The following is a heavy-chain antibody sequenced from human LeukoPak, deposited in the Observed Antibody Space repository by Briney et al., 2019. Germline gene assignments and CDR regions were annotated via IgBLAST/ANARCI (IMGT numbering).Heavy chain of an antibody. D-gene: IGHD3-22*01. CDR3: ATDRERDPSVYYLV. V-gene: IGHV3-23*01. CDR1: GFTFTDYA. Sequence: GGSLRLSCAASGFTFTDYAMSWVRQAPEKGLEWLSTISDNGSQTYYTDSVKGRFTISRDSSRNTVFLQMNSLRAEDSGVYYCATDRERDPSVYYLVGGQGTLITVSS. J-gene: IGHJ4*02. CDR2: ISDNGSQT.